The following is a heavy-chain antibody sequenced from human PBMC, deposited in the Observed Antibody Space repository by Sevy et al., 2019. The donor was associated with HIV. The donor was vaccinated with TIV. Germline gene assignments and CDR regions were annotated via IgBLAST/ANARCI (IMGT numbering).Heavy chain of an antibody. D-gene: IGHD2-21*01. CDR1: GGSISRSSYD. Sequence: SETLSLTCTVSGGSISRSSYDWGWIRQPPGKGLEWIGSMFFSGNTYYNPSLKSRVTIFVDRSKNQSTLWLTSVTAAETAVYYWAGQGGIVDRAFDNWGQGTLVTVSS. J-gene: IGHJ4*02. CDR3: AGQGGIVDRAFDN. CDR2: MFFSGNT. V-gene: IGHV4-39*01.